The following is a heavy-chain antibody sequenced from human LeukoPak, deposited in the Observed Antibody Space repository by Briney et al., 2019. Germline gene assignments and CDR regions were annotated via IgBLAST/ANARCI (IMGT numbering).Heavy chain of an antibody. CDR1: GYTFTSYD. CDR3: ARDYGIAVAGRPESTIK. D-gene: IGHD6-19*01. V-gene: IGHV1-8*02. J-gene: IGHJ4*02. CDR2: MNPNSGNT. Sequence: ASVKVSCKASGYTFTSYDINWVRQATGQGLEWMGWMNPNSGNTGYAQKFQGRVTMTRDTSISTAYMELSRLRSDDTAAYYCARDYGIAVAGRPESTIKWGQGTLVTVSS.